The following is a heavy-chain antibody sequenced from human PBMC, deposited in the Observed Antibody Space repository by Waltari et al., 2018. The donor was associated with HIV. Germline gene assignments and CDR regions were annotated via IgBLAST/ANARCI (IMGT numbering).Heavy chain of an antibody. CDR3: APGRGWFDP. CDR1: GLTFSRYG. CDR2: INSDGSST. V-gene: IGHV3-74*01. J-gene: IGHJ5*02. Sequence: EVQVVESGGGLVQPGGSLRLSCEASGLTFSRYGLHWGRQAPGKGLVWVSRINSDGSSTGYVDSVKGRFTISRDNAKNTLYLQMNNLRAEDTAVYYCAPGRGWFDPWGQGTLVTVSS.